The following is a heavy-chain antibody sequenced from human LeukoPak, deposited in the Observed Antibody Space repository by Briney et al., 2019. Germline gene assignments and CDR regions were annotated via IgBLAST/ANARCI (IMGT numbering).Heavy chain of an antibody. CDR3: AKGHNNYYFTIDY. Sequence: GGSLRLSRAASGFTFSSYAMSWVRQAPGKGLEWVSAIADSGGNTYYADSVKGRFTISRDNSRNTLSLQMNSLRAEDTAVYYCAKGHNNYYFTIDYWGQGTLVTVSS. D-gene: IGHD2/OR15-2a*01. CDR1: GFTFSSYA. V-gene: IGHV3-23*01. J-gene: IGHJ4*02. CDR2: IADSGGNT.